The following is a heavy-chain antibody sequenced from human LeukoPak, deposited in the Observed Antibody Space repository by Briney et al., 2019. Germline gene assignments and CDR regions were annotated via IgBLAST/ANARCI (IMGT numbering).Heavy chain of an antibody. Sequence: SSGTLSLTCAVYGGSFSGYYWSWIRQPPGKGLEWIGEINHSGSTNYNPSLKSRVTISVDTSKNQFSLKLSSVTAADTAVYYCAESGRATRIFDYWGQGTLVTVSS. CDR1: GGSFSGYY. CDR3: AESGRATRIFDY. V-gene: IGHV4-34*01. D-gene: IGHD5-24*01. CDR2: INHSGST. J-gene: IGHJ4*02.